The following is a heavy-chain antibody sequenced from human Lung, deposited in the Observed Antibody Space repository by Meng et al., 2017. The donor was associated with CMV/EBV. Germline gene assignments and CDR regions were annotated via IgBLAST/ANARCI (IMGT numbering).Heavy chain of an antibody. Sequence: ASXXVSCKASEYTFTGYYIHWVRQAPGQGLEWMGWINPNSGGTSSAQKFQGRVTMTRDTSISTAYMELSSLTPDDTAMFCCARGSFHFTSKVVLTPGGDAFDLWGQGTXVTVSS. CDR1: EYTFTGYY. CDR3: ARGSFHFTSKVVLTPGGDAFDL. D-gene: IGHD4/OR15-4a*01. CDR2: INPNSGGT. J-gene: IGHJ3*01. V-gene: IGHV1-2*02.